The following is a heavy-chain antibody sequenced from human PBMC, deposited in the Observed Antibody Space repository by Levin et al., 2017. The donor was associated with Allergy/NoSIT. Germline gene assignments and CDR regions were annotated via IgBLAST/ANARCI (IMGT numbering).Heavy chain of an antibody. CDR3: ARELSGDPYYFYAMDV. V-gene: IGHV1-2*02. CDR2: INPNSGGT. CDR1: GYTFTGHY. D-gene: IGHD3-16*02. Sequence: TGESLKISRKASGYTFTGHYMHWVRQAPGEGLEWMGWINPNSGGTNFAQKFQGRVTMTRDTSISTAYMELRRLRSDDTAVYYCARELSGDPYYFYAMDVWGQGTTVTVSS. J-gene: IGHJ6*02.